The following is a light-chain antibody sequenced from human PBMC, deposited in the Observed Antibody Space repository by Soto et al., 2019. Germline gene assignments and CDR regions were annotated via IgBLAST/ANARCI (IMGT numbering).Light chain of an antibody. J-gene: IGKJ4*01. V-gene: IGKV1-39*01. CDR1: QSISNH. CDR2: AAS. Sequence: DIQMTQSPSSLSASVEDRVIITCRASQSISNHLNWYQQKPGKAPKLLIFAASSLQSGVPSRFSGSRSGPEFTLTISSLQPEDFGTYYCQQTYDSLVSFGGGTKVDIK. CDR3: QQTYDSLVS.